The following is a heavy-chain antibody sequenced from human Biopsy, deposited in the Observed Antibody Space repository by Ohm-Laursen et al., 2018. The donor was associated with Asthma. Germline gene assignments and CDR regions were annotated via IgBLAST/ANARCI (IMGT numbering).Heavy chain of an antibody. D-gene: IGHD3-3*01. Sequence: SLRLSCAASGFTFRSYGMHCVRQAPRKGLEWVAVISYDGSNKYYADSVTGRFTISRDNSKNTLYLQMNSLRAEYTVDYYFAKWDTYYDFWSGYYTRYNYYYYGMDVWGQGTTVTVSS. J-gene: IGHJ6*02. CDR2: ISYDGSNK. CDR3: AKWDTYYDFWSGYYTRYNYYYYGMDV. V-gene: IGHV3-30*18. CDR1: GFTFRSYG.